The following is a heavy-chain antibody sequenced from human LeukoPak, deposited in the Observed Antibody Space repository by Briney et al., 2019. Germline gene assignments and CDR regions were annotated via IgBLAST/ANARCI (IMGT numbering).Heavy chain of an antibody. D-gene: IGHD3-10*01. CDR2: ISGSGGST. V-gene: IGHV3-23*01. Sequence: GGSLRLSCAASEFTFSSYAMSWVRQAPGKGLEWVSDISGSGGSTYYADSVKGRFTISRDNSKNTLYLQRNSLRAEDTAVYYCAKDREYYGSGSYSDYWGQGTLVTVSS. J-gene: IGHJ4*02. CDR1: EFTFSSYA. CDR3: AKDREYYGSGSYSDY.